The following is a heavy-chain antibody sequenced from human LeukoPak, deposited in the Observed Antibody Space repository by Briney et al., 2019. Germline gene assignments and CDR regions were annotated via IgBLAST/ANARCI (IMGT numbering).Heavy chain of an antibody. CDR1: GFTFSSYG. V-gene: IGHV3-30*02. CDR2: IRYDGSNK. Sequence: GGSLRLSCAASGFTFSSYGMHWVRQAPGKGLEWVAFIRYDGSNKYYADSVKGRFTISRDNSKNTLYLQMNSLRAEDMAVYYCAKDAEWELLPYYFDYWGQGTLVTVSS. J-gene: IGHJ4*02. D-gene: IGHD1-26*01. CDR3: AKDAEWELLPYYFDY.